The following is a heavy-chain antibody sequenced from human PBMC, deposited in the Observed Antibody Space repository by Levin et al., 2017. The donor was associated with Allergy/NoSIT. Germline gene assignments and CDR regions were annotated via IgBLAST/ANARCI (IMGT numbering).Heavy chain of an antibody. V-gene: IGHV4-39*01. CDR3: ARHVRKWDFGVVINYYGMDV. J-gene: IGHJ6*02. CDR2: IYYSGST. Sequence: PSETLSLTCTVSGGSISSNTYYWAWIRQPPGKGLEWIGSIYYSGSTYYNPSLKSRVTISVDMSKNRFSLNLSSVTAADTAVYYCARHVRKWDFGVVINYYGMDVWGQGTTVTVSS. D-gene: IGHD3-3*01. CDR1: GGSISSNTYY.